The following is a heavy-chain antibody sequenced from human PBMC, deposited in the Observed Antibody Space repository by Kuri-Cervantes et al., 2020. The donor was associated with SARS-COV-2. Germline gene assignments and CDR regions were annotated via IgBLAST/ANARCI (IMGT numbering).Heavy chain of an antibody. CDR3: ARGPTGGYDFWSGYETNFDY. CDR2: IYYSGST. V-gene: IGHV4-39*01. D-gene: IGHD3-3*01. CDR1: GGSISSSSYY. Sequence: LRLSCTVSGGSISSSSYYWGWIRQPPGKGLEWIGSIYYSGSTYYNPSLKSRVTISVDTSKNQFSLKLSSVTAADTAVYYCARGPTGGYDFWSGYETNFDYWGQGTLVTVSS. J-gene: IGHJ4*02.